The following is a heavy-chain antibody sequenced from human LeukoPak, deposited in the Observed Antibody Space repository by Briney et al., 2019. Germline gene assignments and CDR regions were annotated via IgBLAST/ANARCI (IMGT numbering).Heavy chain of an antibody. CDR2: IYSGGST. CDR1: GFTVSSNS. Sequence: GGSLRLSCAASGFTVSSNSMSWVRQAPGRGLEWVSVIYSGGSTYYADSVKGRFTISRDNSKNTLYLQVDNLSAEDTAMYYCASSYWGYFDYWGQGTLVTVSS. CDR3: ASSYWGYFDY. D-gene: IGHD7-27*01. J-gene: IGHJ4*02. V-gene: IGHV3-66*01.